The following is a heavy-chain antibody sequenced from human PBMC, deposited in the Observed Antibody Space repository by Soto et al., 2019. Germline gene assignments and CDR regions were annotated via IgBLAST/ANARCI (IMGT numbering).Heavy chain of an antibody. D-gene: IGHD2-8*01. J-gene: IGHJ6*02. CDR2: ISYDGSNK. Sequence: SLRLSCAASGIPFSRKAMHWVRQAPGKGLEWVSIISYDGSNKYYADSVKGRFTIARDNSKNTLYLQMNSLRAEDTAVYYCARDTLRDIVIMTYSTERHDMDVWGQGTTVTVSS. CDR1: GIPFSRKA. V-gene: IGHV3-30-3*01. CDR3: ARDTLRDIVIMTYSTERHDMDV.